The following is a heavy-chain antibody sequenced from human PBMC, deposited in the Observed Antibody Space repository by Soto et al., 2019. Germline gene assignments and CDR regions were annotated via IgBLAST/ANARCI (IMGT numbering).Heavy chain of an antibody. Sequence: EVQLLESGGGLVQPGGSLRLSCAASGFTFSSYAMNWVRQAPGKGLEWVSAISGGGGSTYYADPVKGRFTISRDNSKNTLYLQMNSLRADDTAVYYCAKDLPGALLPPCFAPWGQGTLVTVSS. J-gene: IGHJ5*02. CDR2: ISGGGGST. V-gene: IGHV3-23*01. D-gene: IGHD1-26*01. CDR1: GFTFSSYA. CDR3: AKDLPGALLPPCFAP.